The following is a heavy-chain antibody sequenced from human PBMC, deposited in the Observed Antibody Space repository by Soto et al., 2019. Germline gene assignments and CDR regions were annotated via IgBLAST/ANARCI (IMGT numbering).Heavy chain of an antibody. Sequence: EVQLVESGGGLVKPGGSLRLSCAASGFTFSSYSMNWVRQAPGKGQEWVSSITSSSSYIYYADSVKGRFTISRDNAKNTLYLQLNSPRAEEPAVYYCARSWNYYSYYGMDVRGKGNKVTVSP. J-gene: IGHJ6*04. CDR3: ARSWNYYSYYGMDV. CDR1: GFTFSSYS. V-gene: IGHV3-21*01. CDR2: ITSSSSYI. D-gene: IGHD3-3*01.